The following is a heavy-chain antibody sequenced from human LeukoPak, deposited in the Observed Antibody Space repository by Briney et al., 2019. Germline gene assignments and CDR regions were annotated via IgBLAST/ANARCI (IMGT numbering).Heavy chain of an antibody. CDR2: ISGSGGST. CDR3: ARLDIVVSTGYYYGMDV. CDR1: GFTFSSYA. D-gene: IGHD2-2*01. J-gene: IGHJ6*02. V-gene: IGHV3-23*01. Sequence: PGGSLRLSCAASGFTFSSYAMSWVRQAPGKGLEWVSAISGSGGSTYYADSVKGRFTISRDNAKNSLYLQMNSLRAEDTAVYYCARLDIVVSTGYYYGMDVWGQGTTVTVSS.